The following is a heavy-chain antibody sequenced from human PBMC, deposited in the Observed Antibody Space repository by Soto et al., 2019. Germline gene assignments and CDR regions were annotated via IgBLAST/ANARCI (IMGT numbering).Heavy chain of an antibody. V-gene: IGHV3-7*05. CDR3: AKYSNYHYYYGLDV. Sequence: GGSLRLSCAASGFTLSSLWMSWVRQAPGKGLEWVANINQDGSEKNYVDSVKGRFTTSRDNAKNSLHLQMNSLRAEDTAVYYCAKYSNYHYYYGLDVWGQGTTVTVSS. D-gene: IGHD4-4*01. CDR2: INQDGSEK. CDR1: GFTLSSLW. J-gene: IGHJ6*02.